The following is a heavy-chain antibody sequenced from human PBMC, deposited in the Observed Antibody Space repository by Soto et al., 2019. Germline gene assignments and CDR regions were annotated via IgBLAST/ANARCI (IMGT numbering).Heavy chain of an antibody. CDR2: ISAYNGNT. CDR1: GYTFTSYG. CDR3: ARDGGPYDSSGYCDY. J-gene: IGHJ4*02. Sequence: ASVKVSCKASGYTFTSYGISWVRQAPGQGLEWMGWISAYNGNTNYAQKLQGRVTMTTDTSTSTAYVELRSLRSDDTAVYYCARDGGPYDSSGYCDYWGQGTLVTVSS. V-gene: IGHV1-18*04. D-gene: IGHD3-22*01.